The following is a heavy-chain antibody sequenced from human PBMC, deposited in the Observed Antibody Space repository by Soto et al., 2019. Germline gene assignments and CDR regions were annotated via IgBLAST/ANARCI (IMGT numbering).Heavy chain of an antibody. CDR2: INHSGST. D-gene: IGHD2-8*01. J-gene: IGHJ6*03. CDR3: ARRIRKPNCTNGVCYYYYYMDV. Sequence: TSETLSLTCAVYGGSFSGYYWSWIRQPPGKGLEWIGEINHSGSTNYNPSLKSRVTISVDTSKNQFSLKLSSVTAADTAVYYCARRIRKPNCTNGVCYYYYYMDVWGKGTTVTVSS. V-gene: IGHV4-34*01. CDR1: GGSFSGYY.